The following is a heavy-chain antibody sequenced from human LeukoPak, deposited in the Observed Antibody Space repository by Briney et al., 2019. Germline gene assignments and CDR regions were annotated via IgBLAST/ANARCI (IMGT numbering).Heavy chain of an antibody. V-gene: IGHV3-23*01. CDR1: GFTFSTYA. CDR2: ISGSGGTT. D-gene: IGHD6-13*01. CDR3: AKDGGSWQFDY. J-gene: IGHJ4*02. Sequence: GGSLRLSCAASGFTFSTYAMSWVRQAPGKGLDWVSEISGSGGTTFYADSVKGRFTISRDNSKNTLYLQMNSLRVEDTAVYYCAKDGGSWQFDYWGQGTLVTVSS.